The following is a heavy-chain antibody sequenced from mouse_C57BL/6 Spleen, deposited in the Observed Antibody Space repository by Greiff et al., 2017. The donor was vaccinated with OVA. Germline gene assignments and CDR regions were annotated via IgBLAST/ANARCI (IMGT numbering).Heavy chain of an antibody. CDR2: INPNYGTT. J-gene: IGHJ2*01. CDR3: ASHLQTGTYYFDY. CDR1: GYSFTDYN. D-gene: IGHD4-1*01. Sequence: VQLKQSGPELVKPGASVKISCKASGYSFTDYNMNWVKQSNGKSLEWIGVINPNYGTTSYNQKFKGKATLTVDQSSSTAYMQLNSLTSEDSAVYYCASHLQTGTYYFDYWGKGTTLTVSS. V-gene: IGHV1-39*01.